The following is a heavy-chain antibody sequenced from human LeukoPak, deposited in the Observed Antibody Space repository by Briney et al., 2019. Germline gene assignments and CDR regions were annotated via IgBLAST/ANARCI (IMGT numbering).Heavy chain of an antibody. CDR3: VRVKGTYFDF. V-gene: IGHV3-48*01. J-gene: IGHJ4*02. CDR2: ISASGSNI. CDR1: GLPFSSYS. Sequence: GGSLRLSCAASGLPFSSYSMNWVRQAPGKGLEWVSYISASGSNIYYLDSVKGRFTVSRDNAMNSLFLQMDRPRAEDTAVYYCVRVKGTYFDFWGQGTLVTVSS. D-gene: IGHD1-1*01.